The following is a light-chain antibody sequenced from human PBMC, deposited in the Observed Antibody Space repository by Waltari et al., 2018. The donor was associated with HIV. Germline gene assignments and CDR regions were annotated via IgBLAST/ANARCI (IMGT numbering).Light chain of an antibody. CDR2: STN. V-gene: IGLV8-61*01. Sequence: QTVVTQEPSFSVSPGGTVTLTCGLNSVSVSTTSFPSWYQQTPGQTPRALIYSTNIRSSGVPDRFSSSTLENKAARTIAGAQADDESDYYCLLHMRSVAWVFGGGTKLTVL. CDR1: SVSVSTTSF. CDR3: LLHMRSVAWV. J-gene: IGLJ3*02.